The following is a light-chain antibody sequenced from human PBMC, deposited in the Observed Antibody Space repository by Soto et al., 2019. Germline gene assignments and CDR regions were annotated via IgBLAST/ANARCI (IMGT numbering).Light chain of an antibody. Sequence: QSALTQPRSVSGSPGQSVTISCTGTSNDVGGYNYVSWYQQNPGKAPKLMIYDVSKRPSGVPDRFSGSKSDNTASLTISGLPDDDEADYYCCYYAGTCALVVFGGGTKLTVL. CDR1: SNDVGGYNY. CDR2: DVS. J-gene: IGLJ2*01. V-gene: IGLV2-11*01. CDR3: CYYAGTCALVV.